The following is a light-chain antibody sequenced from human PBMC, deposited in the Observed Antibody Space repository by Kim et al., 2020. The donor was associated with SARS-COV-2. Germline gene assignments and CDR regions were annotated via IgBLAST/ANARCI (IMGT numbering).Light chain of an antibody. V-gene: IGKV3-20*01. CDR2: GAS. Sequence: EIVLAQSPGTLSLSPGERATLSCRASQSVNFDLLGRYQQKPGQAPRLLIYGASSRATGIPDRFSGSGSGTDFTLTISRLEPEDFAVYYCQQYGRSPWTFGQGTKVDIK. CDR1: QSVNFDL. CDR3: QQYGRSPWT. J-gene: IGKJ1*01.